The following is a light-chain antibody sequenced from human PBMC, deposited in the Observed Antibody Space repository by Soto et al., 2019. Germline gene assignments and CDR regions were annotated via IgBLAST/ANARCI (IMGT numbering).Light chain of an antibody. CDR1: SSDVGGYNY. V-gene: IGLV2-14*01. Sequence: QSALTQPASVSGSPGQSITISCTGTSSDVGGYNYVSWYQQHPGKAPKLIIYEVSNRPPGVSNRFSGSKSGNTACLTISGLQAEDEGVYYCSSYTSRSTRVFGGGTKLTVL. J-gene: IGLJ3*02. CDR2: EVS. CDR3: SSYTSRSTRV.